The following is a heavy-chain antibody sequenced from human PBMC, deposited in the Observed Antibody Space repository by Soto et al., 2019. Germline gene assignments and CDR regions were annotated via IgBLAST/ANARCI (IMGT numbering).Heavy chain of an antibody. J-gene: IGHJ5*02. Sequence: ASVKVSCKASGYTFTSYDINWVRQATGQGLEWMGWMNPNSGNTGYAQKFQGRMTMTRDTSISTSYMELSSLRSEGTAGYYWARGSRQYWSSTTCYPDWFDPWGQGTLVTVSS. V-gene: IGHV1-8*01. CDR3: ARGSRQYWSSTTCYPDWFDP. CDR1: GYTFTSYD. D-gene: IGHD2-2*01. CDR2: MNPNSGNT.